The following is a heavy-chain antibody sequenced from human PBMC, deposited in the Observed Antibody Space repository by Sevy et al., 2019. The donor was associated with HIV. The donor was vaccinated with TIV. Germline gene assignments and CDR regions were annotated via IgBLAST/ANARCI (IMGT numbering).Heavy chain of an antibody. D-gene: IGHD3-16*01. CDR3: AGGDTPMITDLDY. V-gene: IGHV3-23*01. Sequence: GGSLRLSCAASGLSFTSNGMSWVRQAPGKGLEGVAGITSGGATYYADSVKGRFTVSRDNSKNTLYLQLNNLRADDPAVFYCAGGDTPMITDLDYWGQGTLVTVSS. J-gene: IGHJ4*02. CDR2: ITSGGAT. CDR1: GLSFTSNG.